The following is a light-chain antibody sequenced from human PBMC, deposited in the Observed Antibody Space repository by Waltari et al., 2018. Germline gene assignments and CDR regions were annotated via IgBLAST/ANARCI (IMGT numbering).Light chain of an antibody. Sequence: QSALTQPASVSGSPVQSITVPCPGTSSDVGGYSYVSWYQLHPAKAPKLFIYEVTNRPSGISNRFSGSKSGNTASLTISGLQTEDEADYYCSSYTTTSTYVFGSGTKVTVL. V-gene: IGLV2-14*01. J-gene: IGLJ1*01. CDR3: SSYTTTSTYV. CDR2: EVT. CDR1: SSDVGGYSY.